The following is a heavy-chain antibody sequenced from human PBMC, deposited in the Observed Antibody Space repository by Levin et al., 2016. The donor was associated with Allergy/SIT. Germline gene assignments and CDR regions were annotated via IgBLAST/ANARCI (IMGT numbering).Heavy chain of an antibody. CDR2: IYTGGTT. J-gene: IGHJ3*02. CDR3: ARDRSSSGRYFDAFDI. Sequence: WIRQPPGKGLEWVSVIYTGGTTYYADSVKGRFTISRDNSKNTLYLQMNSLRAEDTAVYYCARDRSSSGRYFDAFDIWGQGTMVTVSS. D-gene: IGHD1-26*01. V-gene: IGHV3-53*01.